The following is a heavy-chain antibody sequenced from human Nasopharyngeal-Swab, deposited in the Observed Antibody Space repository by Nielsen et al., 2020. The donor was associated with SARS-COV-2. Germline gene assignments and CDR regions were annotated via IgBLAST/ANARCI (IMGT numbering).Heavy chain of an antibody. D-gene: IGHD3-3*01. CDR1: GYTFTSYG. Sequence: SVKVPCKASGYTFTSYGISWVRQAPGHGLEWMGWIRAYNGNTNYAQKLQGRVTMTTDTSTSTAYMELRSLRSDDTAVYYCARGAYDFWSALYYYYYMDVWGKGTTVTVSS. V-gene: IGHV1-18*01. J-gene: IGHJ6*03. CDR2: IRAYNGNT. CDR3: ARGAYDFWSALYYYYYMDV.